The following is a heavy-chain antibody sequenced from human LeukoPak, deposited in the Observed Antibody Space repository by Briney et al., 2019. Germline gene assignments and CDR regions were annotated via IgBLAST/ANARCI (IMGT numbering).Heavy chain of an antibody. D-gene: IGHD6-6*01. J-gene: IGHJ4*02. CDR2: INPSGGST. CDR3: ARSIAARDADY. CDR1: GYTFTSYY. Sequence: ASVKVSCKASGYTFTSYYMHWVRQAPGQGLEWMGIINPSGGSTSYAQKFQGRVTMNRDTSTSTVYMELSSLRSEDTAVYYCARSIAARDADYWGQGTLVTVSS. V-gene: IGHV1-46*01.